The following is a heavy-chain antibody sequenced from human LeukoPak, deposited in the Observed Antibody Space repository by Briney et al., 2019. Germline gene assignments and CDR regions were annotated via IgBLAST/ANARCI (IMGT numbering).Heavy chain of an antibody. Sequence: SVKVSCKASGGTFSSYAISWVRQAPGQGLEWMGGIIPIFGTANYAQKFQGRVTMTRNTSISTAYMELSSLRSEDTAVYYCARVLRWPPLGHWGQGTLVTVSS. CDR1: GGTFSSYA. CDR2: IIPIFGTA. D-gene: IGHD4-23*01. J-gene: IGHJ4*02. V-gene: IGHV1-69*05. CDR3: ARVLRWPPLGH.